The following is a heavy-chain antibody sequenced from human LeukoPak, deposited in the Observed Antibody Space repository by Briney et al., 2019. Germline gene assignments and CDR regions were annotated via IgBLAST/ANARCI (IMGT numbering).Heavy chain of an antibody. CDR3: ARGGAVPSYYAMDV. J-gene: IGHJ6*02. V-gene: IGHV4-59*01. D-gene: IGHD6-19*01. CDR2: IYYSGST. CDR1: GGSISSYY. Sequence: SETLSLTCTVSGGSISSYYWSWIRQPPGKGLEWIGYIYYSGSTNYNPSLKSRVTISVDTSKNRFSLKLNSVNATDTAIYYCARGGAVPSYYAMDVWGQGTTVTVSS.